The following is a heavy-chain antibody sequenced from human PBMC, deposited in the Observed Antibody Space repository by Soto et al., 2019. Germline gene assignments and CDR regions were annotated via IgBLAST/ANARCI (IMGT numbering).Heavy chain of an antibody. V-gene: IGHV3-48*02. CDR2: ISSSSTI. Sequence: GGSLRLSCAASGFTFSSYSMNWVRQAPGKGLEWVSYISSSSTIYYADSVKGRFTISRDNAKNSLYLQMNSLRDEDTAVYYCARDLRRWYLDLWGRGTLVTVSS. CDR3: ARDLRRWYLDL. CDR1: GFTFSSYS. J-gene: IGHJ2*01.